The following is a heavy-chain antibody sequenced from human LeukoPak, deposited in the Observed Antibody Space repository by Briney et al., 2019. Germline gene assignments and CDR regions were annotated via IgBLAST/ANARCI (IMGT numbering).Heavy chain of an antibody. J-gene: IGHJ6*03. CDR1: GGTFSSYA. D-gene: IGHD3-10*01. CDR2: IIPIFGTA. V-gene: IGHV1-69*13. CDR3: ARGGSWGRQYYYYYMDV. Sequence: SVKVSCKASGGTFSSYAISWVRQAPGQGLEWMGGIIPIFGTANYAQKFQGRVTITADESTSTAYMELSSLRSEDTAVYYCARGGSWGRQYYYYYMDVWGKGTTVTISS.